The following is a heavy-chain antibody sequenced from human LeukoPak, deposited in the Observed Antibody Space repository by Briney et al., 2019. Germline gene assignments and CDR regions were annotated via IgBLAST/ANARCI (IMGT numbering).Heavy chain of an antibody. D-gene: IGHD1-26*01. CDR3: ARAIDSGSYSEFDP. CDR2: INPSGGST. V-gene: IGHV1-46*01. J-gene: IGHJ5*02. Sequence: VASVKVSCKASGYTFTRYYMHWVRQAPGQGLEWMGIINPSGGSTSYAQKFQGRVTMTRDTSISTAYMELSRLRSDDTAVYYCARAIDSGSYSEFDPWGQGTLVTVSS. CDR1: GYTFTRYY.